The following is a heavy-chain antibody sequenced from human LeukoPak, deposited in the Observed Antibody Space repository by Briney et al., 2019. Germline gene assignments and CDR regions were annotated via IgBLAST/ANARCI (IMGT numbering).Heavy chain of an antibody. Sequence: PSETLSLTCTVSGGSISSSSYYWGWIXXXXXXXXXXXGSIYYSGSTYYNPSLKSRVTISVDTSKNQFSLKLSSVTAADTAVYYCACSVAGYQDHIFDYWGQGTLVTVSS. V-gene: IGHV4-39*01. CDR2: IYYSGST. CDR1: GGSISSSSYY. CDR3: ACSVAGYQDHIFDY. D-gene: IGHD6-19*01. J-gene: IGHJ4*02.